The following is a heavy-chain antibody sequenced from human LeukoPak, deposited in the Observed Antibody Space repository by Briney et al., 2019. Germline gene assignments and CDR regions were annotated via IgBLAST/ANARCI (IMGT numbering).Heavy chain of an antibody. CDR2: INPSGGST. CDR3: ARERGEPEKYYYDSSGYYY. D-gene: IGHD3-22*01. Sequence: ASVKVSCKASGYTFTSYYMHWVRQAPGQGLEWMGIINPSGGSTSYAQKFQGRVTITADESTSTVYMELSSLRSEDTAVYYCARERGEPEKYYYDSSGYYYWGQGTLVTVSS. CDR1: GYTFTSYY. V-gene: IGHV1-46*01. J-gene: IGHJ4*02.